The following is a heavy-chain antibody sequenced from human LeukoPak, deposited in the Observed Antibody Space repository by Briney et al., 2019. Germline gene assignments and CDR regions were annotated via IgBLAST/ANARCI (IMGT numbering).Heavy chain of an antibody. D-gene: IGHD3-10*01. V-gene: IGHV1-2*02. Sequence: IXXNSGGTKYAQKFQGRVTMTRDTSISTAYMEVTRLRSDDTAVYYCARVHYHGSGDQVYYYGMDVWGQGTTVTVS. J-gene: IGHJ6*02. CDR3: ARVHYHGSGDQVYYYGMDV. CDR2: IXXNSGGT.